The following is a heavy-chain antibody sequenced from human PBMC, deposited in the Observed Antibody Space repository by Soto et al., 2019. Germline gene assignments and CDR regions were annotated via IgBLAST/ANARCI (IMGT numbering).Heavy chain of an antibody. V-gene: IGHV3-23*01. CDR2: ISGSGGST. CDR3: ANPTHKWTTVNPFDY. D-gene: IGHD4-4*01. CDR1: GFTFSSYA. Sequence: GWSLRLSCAASGFTFSSYAMSWVRQAPGKGLEWVSAISGSGGSTYYADSVKGRFTISRDNSKNTLYLQMNSLRAEDTAVYYCANPTHKWTTVNPFDYWGQGTLVTVSS. J-gene: IGHJ4*02.